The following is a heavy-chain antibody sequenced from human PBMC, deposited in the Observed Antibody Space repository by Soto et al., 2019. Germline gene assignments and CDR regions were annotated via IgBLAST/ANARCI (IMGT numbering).Heavy chain of an antibody. Sequence: QVQLQESGPGLVKPSETLSLTCTVSGDSISSYYWTWIRQPPGKGLEWIGYIHSSGSTNYNPSFKSRVTMSVDTSKNHFSLRLSSPTAADTAVYYCARFGRGDSYYGMDVWGQGTTVIVSS. J-gene: IGHJ6*02. CDR1: GDSISSYY. CDR3: ARFGRGDSYYGMDV. V-gene: IGHV4-4*09. D-gene: IGHD2-21*02. CDR2: IHSSGST.